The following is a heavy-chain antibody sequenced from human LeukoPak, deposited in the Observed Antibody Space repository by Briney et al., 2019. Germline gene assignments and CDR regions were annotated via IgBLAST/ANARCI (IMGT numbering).Heavy chain of an antibody. Sequence: SQTLSLTCTVSGGSISSGGYYWSWIRQHPGKGLEWIGYIYYSGGTYYNPSLKSRVTISVDTSKNQFSLKLSSVTAADTAVYYCARAGYSSSWYIIDYYGMDVWGQGTTVTVSS. CDR2: IYYSGGT. V-gene: IGHV4-31*03. D-gene: IGHD6-13*01. CDR1: GGSISSGGYY. J-gene: IGHJ6*02. CDR3: ARAGYSSSWYIIDYYGMDV.